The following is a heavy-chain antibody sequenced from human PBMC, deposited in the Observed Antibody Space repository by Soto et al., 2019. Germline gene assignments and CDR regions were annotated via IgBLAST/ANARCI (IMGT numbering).Heavy chain of an antibody. V-gene: IGHV3-7*01. J-gene: IGHJ4*02. CDR3: ARRGSCFDY. CDR1: GFTFSSYW. CDR2: IKQDGSEK. Sequence: GESLKISCAASGFTFSSYWMSWVRQAPGKGLEWVANIKQDGSEKYYVDSVKGRFTISRDNAKNTLYLQMNSLRAEDTAVYYCARRGSCFDYWGQGTLVTVSS. D-gene: IGHD1-26*01.